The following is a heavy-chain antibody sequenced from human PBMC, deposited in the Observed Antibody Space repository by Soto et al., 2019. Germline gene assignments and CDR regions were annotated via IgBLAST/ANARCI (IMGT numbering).Heavy chain of an antibody. J-gene: IGHJ5*02. CDR2: IIPIFGTA. Sequence: SVKVSCKASGGTFSSYAISWVRQAPGQGLEWMGGIIPIFGTANYAQKFQGRVTITADESTSTAYMELSSLRSEDTAVYYCARDIRGGGELLFRWFDPWGQGTLVTVSS. CDR1: GGTFSSYA. V-gene: IGHV1-69*13. CDR3: ARDIRGGGELLFRWFDP. D-gene: IGHD1-26*01.